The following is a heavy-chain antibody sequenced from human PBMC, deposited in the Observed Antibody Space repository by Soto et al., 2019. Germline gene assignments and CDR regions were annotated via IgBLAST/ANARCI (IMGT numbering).Heavy chain of an antibody. Sequence: GASVKFSCKASGYTFTSYYMHWVRQAPGQGLEWMGIINPSGGSTSYAQKFQGRVTMTRDTSTSTVYMELSSLRSEDTAVYYCARDKASYYDSSGYLRFNWFDPWGQGTLVTVSS. V-gene: IGHV1-46*01. J-gene: IGHJ5*02. CDR2: INPSGGST. CDR3: ARDKASYYDSSGYLRFNWFDP. D-gene: IGHD3-22*01. CDR1: GYTFTSYY.